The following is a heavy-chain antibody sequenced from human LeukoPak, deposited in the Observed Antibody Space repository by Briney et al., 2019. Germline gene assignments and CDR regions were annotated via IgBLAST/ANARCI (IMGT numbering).Heavy chain of an antibody. Sequence: GGSLRLSCAASGSTFSSYAMSWVRQAPGKGLEWVSAITGSGGSTYYADSVKGRFTISRDNSKNTLYLQMNSLRAEDTAVYYCGKAMITFGGVIVQPDYWGQGTLVTVSS. D-gene: IGHD3-16*02. CDR1: GSTFSSYA. J-gene: IGHJ4*02. V-gene: IGHV3-23*01. CDR2: ITGSGGST. CDR3: GKAMITFGGVIVQPDY.